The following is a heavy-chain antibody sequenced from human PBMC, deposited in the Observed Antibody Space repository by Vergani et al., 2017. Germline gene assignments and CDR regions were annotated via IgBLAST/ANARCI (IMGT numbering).Heavy chain of an antibody. CDR3: ARAVRGVIPQFDY. CDR1: GFTFSSYS. V-gene: IGHV3-21*01. CDR2: ISSSSSYI. Sequence: EVQLVESGGGLVKPGGSLRLSCAASGFTFSSYSMNWVRQAPGKGLEWVSSISSSSSYIYYADSVKGRFTISRDNAKNSLYLQMNSLRAEDTAVYYCARAVRGVIPQFDYWGQGTLVTVSS. D-gene: IGHD3-10*01. J-gene: IGHJ4*02.